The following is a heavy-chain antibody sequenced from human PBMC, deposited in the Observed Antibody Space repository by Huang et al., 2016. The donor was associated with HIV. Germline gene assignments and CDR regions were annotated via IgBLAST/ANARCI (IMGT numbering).Heavy chain of an antibody. CDR2: VYQSGST. V-gene: IGHV4-39*01. CDR3: ASQHIGAAATWF. Sequence: QLQLQESGPGQVKPSETLSLTCTVSGDFISSTNYYWGWIRQSPGKGLAWVGSVYQSGSTNYNPSRKSRVTLSVDTSRNQFSLRLNSVTAADTAVYYCASQHIGAAATWFWGRGTQVAVSS. D-gene: IGHD6-13*01. CDR1: GDFISSTNYY. J-gene: IGHJ4*02.